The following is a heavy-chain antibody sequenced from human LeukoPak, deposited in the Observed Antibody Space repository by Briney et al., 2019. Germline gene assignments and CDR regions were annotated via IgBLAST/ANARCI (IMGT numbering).Heavy chain of an antibody. D-gene: IGHD6-13*01. CDR1: GGTFSSYA. CDR3: AREQQWVLSPFDH. CDR2: IIPIFGTA. V-gene: IGHV1-69*05. Sequence: SVKVSCKASGGTFSSYAISWVRQAPGQGLEWMGRIIPIFGTANYAQKFQGRVTITTDESTSTAYMELSSLRSEYTAVYYCAREQQWVLSPFDHWGQGTLVDVSS. J-gene: IGHJ4*02.